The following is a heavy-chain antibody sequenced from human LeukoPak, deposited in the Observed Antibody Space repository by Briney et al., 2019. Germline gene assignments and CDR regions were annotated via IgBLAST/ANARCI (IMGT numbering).Heavy chain of an antibody. CDR2: ITTSGGIK. CDR1: GFTFSNYE. J-gene: IGHJ4*02. Sequence: GGSLRLSCATSGFTFSNYEMNWVRQAPGKGLEWVSYITTSGGIKSYADSVKGRFTISRDNAKNSVYLQINSLRAEDTAVYYCARDGVVDSSGWYVDYWGQGTPVTVSS. CDR3: ARDGVVDSSGWYVDY. V-gene: IGHV3-48*03. D-gene: IGHD6-19*01.